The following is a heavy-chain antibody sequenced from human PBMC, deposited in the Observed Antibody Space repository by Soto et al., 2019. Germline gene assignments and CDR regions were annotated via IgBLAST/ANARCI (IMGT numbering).Heavy chain of an antibody. CDR2: IIPILCIA. Sequence: VQLGQSGAEVKNPGSSVNVSCKASGCTFISYTISWVRQAPGQGLEWMGRIIPILCIANYAQKFQGRVTITADKSTSTAYLERISLRYADTAVYYCARNLRRRVVGAYDGFDIWGHVKMVTVAS. D-gene: IGHD1-26*01. CDR3: ARNLRRRVVGAYDGFDI. CDR1: GCTFISYT. J-gene: IGHJ3*02. V-gene: IGHV1-69*02.